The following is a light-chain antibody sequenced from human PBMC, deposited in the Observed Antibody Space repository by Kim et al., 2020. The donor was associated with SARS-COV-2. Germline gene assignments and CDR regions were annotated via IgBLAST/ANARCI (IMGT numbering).Light chain of an antibody. CDR1: NSNIGKNY. J-gene: IGLJ3*02. V-gene: IGLV1-47*01. CDR2: RND. Sequence: QSVLTQAPSASGTPGQRVSISCSGSNSNIGKNYVYWYQQVPGTAPKLLIYRNDQRPSGVPDRFSGSKSGTSASLAISGLRSEEEASYFCATWDDSLSGWVFGGGTKLTVL. CDR3: ATWDDSLSGWV.